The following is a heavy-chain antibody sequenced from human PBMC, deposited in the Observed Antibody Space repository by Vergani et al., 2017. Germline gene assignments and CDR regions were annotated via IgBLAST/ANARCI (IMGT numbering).Heavy chain of an antibody. CDR1: GFTFSSYW. J-gene: IGHJ4*02. CDR2: ISSSSSYI. V-gene: IGHV3-21*01. CDR3: AEESSRYCSGGSCYSVDY. D-gene: IGHD2-15*01. Sequence: EVQLLESGGGLVQPGGSLRLSCAASGFTFSSYWMNWVRQAPGKGLEWVSSISSSSSYIYYADSVKGRFTISRDNAKNSLYLQMNSLRAEDTAVYYCAEESSRYCSGGSCYSVDYWGQGTLVTVSS.